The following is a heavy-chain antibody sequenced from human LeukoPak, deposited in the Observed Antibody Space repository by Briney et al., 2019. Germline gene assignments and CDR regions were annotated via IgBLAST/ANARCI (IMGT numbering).Heavy chain of an antibody. V-gene: IGHV4-30-4*07. J-gene: IGHJ4*02. CDR3: AREGSSGPIDY. D-gene: IGHD3-22*01. Sequence: SETLSLTCAVSGGSISSGGYSWSWIRQPPGKGLEWIGYIYYSGSTYYNPSLKSRVTISVDTSKNQFSLKLSSVTAADTAVYYCAREGSSGPIDYWGQGTLVTVSS. CDR2: IYYSGST. CDR1: GGSISSGGYS.